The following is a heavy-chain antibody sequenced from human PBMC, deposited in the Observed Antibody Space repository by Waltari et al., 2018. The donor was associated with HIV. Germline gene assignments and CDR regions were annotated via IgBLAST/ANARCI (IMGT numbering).Heavy chain of an antibody. CDR1: GFTLGHFG. V-gene: IGHV1-18*01. J-gene: IGHJ5*01. D-gene: IGHD2-2*02. CDR3: ARDPPSQGAAIMFDS. CDR2: ISAYSGLT. Sequence: QVQMVQSGAEVKRPGASVKISCQASGFTLGHFGISWVRQAPGKGLEWLGWISAYSGLTQYIPVVQGRFTMSTDTATSTAYMERTSLRSDDTAVYYCARDPPSQGAAIMFDSWGQGTLVTVSS.